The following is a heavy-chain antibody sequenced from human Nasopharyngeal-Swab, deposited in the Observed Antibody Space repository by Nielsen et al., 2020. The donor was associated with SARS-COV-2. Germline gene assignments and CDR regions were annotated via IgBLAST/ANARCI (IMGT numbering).Heavy chain of an antibody. CDR2: FDPEDGET. V-gene: IGHV1-24*01. J-gene: IGHJ4*02. D-gene: IGHD3-16*01. Sequence: ASVKVSCKVSGYTLTELSMHWVRQAPGKGLEWMGGFDPEDGETIYAQKFQGRVTMTEDTSTDTAYMELSSLRSEGTAVYYCATNLGGGAVTPLGYWGQGTLVTVSS. CDR1: GYTLTELS. CDR3: ATNLGGGAVTPLGY.